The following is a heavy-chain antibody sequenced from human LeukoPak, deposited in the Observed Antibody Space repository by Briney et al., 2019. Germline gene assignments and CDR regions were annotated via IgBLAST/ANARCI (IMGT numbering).Heavy chain of an antibody. CDR2: IKHDGSEK. Sequence: ARSLRLSCVVSGFNFSNYWMNWVRQAPGKGLEWVANIKHDGSEKYYVDSVKGRFSISRDNAKKSLYLQMNSLRAEDTAVYYCARALSHCLDYWGQGTLVTVSS. CDR3: ARALSHCLDY. D-gene: IGHD3-16*01. CDR1: GFNFSNYW. V-gene: IGHV3-7*01. J-gene: IGHJ4*02.